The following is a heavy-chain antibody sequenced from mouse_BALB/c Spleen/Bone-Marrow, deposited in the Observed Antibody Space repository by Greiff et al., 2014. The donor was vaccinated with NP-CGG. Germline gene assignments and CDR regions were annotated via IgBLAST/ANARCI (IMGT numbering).Heavy chain of an antibody. D-gene: IGHD2-1*01. CDR1: GYEFSSYW. CDR3: ARVYYGNLDY. J-gene: IGHJ4*01. Sequence: QVQLQQSGAELVRPGSSVKISCKASGYEFSSYWMNWVKQRPGQGLEWIGQIYPGDDDTNYNGKFKGKATLTADKSSSTAYMQVSSLTSEDSAVYFGARVYYGNLDYWGQGTSVTVSS. CDR2: IYPGDDDT. V-gene: IGHV1-80*01.